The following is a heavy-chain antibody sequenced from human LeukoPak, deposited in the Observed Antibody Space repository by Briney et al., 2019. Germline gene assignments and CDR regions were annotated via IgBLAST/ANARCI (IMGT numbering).Heavy chain of an antibody. D-gene: IGHD5-18*01. V-gene: IGHV3-30*18. J-gene: IGHJ4*02. Sequence: GGSLRLSCAASGFTFSSYGMHWVRQAPGKGPEWVAVISYDGSNKYYADSVKGRFTISRDNSKNTLYLQMNSLRAEDTAVYYCAKGIQLWVNYFDHWGQGTLVTVSS. CDR1: GFTFSSYG. CDR2: ISYDGSNK. CDR3: AKGIQLWVNYFDH.